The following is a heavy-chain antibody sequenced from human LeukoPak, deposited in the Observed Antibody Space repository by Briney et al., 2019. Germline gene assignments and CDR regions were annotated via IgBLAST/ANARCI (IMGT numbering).Heavy chain of an antibody. CDR1: GYTFTGYY. V-gene: IGHV1-2*02. CDR2: INPNSGGT. CDR3: ARVEGSYRSHDAFDI. Sequence: ASVKVSCKASGYTFTGYYMHWVRQAPGQGLEWMGWINPNSGGTNYAQKFQGRVTMTRDTSISTAYMELSRLRSDDTAVYYCARVEGSYRSHDAFDIWGQGTMVTVSS. D-gene: IGHD3-16*02. J-gene: IGHJ3*02.